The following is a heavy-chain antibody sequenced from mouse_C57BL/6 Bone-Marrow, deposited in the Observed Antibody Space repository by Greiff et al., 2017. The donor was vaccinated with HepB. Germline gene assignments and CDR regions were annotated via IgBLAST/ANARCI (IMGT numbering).Heavy chain of an antibody. D-gene: IGHD2-3*01. V-gene: IGHV5-9-1*02. CDR3: TNDGNYAMDY. CDR2: ISSGGDYI. J-gene: IGHJ4*01. CDR1: GFTFSSYA. Sequence: EVKLMESGAGLVKPGGSLKLSCAASGFTFSSYAMSWVRQTPEKRLEWVAYISSGGDYIYYADTVKGRFTISRDNARNTLYLQMSSLKSEDTAMYYCTNDGNYAMDYWGQGTSVTVSS.